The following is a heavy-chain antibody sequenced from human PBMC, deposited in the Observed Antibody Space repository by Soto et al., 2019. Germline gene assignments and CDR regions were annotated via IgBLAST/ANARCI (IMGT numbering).Heavy chain of an antibody. Sequence: SVKVSCKASGGTFSSYAISWVRQAPGQGLEWMGGIIPIFGTANYAQKFQGRVTITADESTSTAYMELSSLRSEDTAVYYCATPTDSSGYPYFDYWGQGTLVTVSS. CDR3: ATPTDSSGYPYFDY. J-gene: IGHJ4*02. CDR1: GGTFSSYA. V-gene: IGHV1-69*13. D-gene: IGHD3-22*01. CDR2: IIPIFGTA.